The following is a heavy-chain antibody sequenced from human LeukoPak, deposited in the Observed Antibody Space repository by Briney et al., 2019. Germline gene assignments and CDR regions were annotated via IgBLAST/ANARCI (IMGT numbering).Heavy chain of an antibody. J-gene: IGHJ4*02. Sequence: SGGSLRLSCAASGFTFSNAWMSWVRQAPGKGLEWVGRIKSKTDGGTTDYAAPVKGRFTISRDDSKNTLYLQMNSLKTEDTAVYYCTTEYDFWSGYYRFDYWGQGTLVTVSS. D-gene: IGHD3-3*01. V-gene: IGHV3-15*01. CDR2: IKSKTDGGTT. CDR3: TTEYDFWSGYYRFDY. CDR1: GFTFSNAW.